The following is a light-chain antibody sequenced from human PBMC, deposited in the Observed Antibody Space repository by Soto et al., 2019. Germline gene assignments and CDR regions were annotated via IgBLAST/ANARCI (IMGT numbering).Light chain of an antibody. Sequence: QSALTQPASVSRSPGQSITISCTGTCSDVGGYNYVSWYQQHPGKAPKLMVYDVSNRPSGVSNRFSGSKSGNTASLTISGLQAEDEADYYCSSYTSSSTLLYVFGTGTKVTVL. CDR3: SSYTSSSTLLYV. CDR2: DVS. V-gene: IGLV2-14*01. J-gene: IGLJ1*01. CDR1: CSDVGGYNY.